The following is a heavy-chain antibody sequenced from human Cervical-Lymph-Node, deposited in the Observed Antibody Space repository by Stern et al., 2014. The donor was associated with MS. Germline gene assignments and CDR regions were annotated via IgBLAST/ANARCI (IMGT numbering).Heavy chain of an antibody. CDR3: ARGATQAFDP. J-gene: IGHJ5*02. Sequence: QVQLQESGPGLVKPSETLSLTRTVSGGSISSYYWSWIRQPPGKGLEWIGYIYYSGSTNYNPSLKSRVTISVDTSKNQFSLKLSSVTAADTAVYYCARGATQAFDPWGQGTLVTVSS. CDR2: IYYSGST. CDR1: GGSISSYY. V-gene: IGHV4-59*01.